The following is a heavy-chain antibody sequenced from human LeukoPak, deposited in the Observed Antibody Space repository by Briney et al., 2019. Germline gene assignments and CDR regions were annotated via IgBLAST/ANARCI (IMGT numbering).Heavy chain of an antibody. J-gene: IGHJ4*02. CDR3: ATARYCSGGSCYPYYFDY. CDR2: IYYSGST. V-gene: IGHV4-31*03. CDR1: GGSISSGGYY. Sequence: SQTLSLTCTVSGGSISSGGYYWSWIRQHPGKGLEWIGYIYYSGSTYYNPSLKSRVTISVDTSKNQFSLKLSSVTAADTAVYYCATARYCSGGSCYPYYFDYWGQGTLVTVSS. D-gene: IGHD2-15*01.